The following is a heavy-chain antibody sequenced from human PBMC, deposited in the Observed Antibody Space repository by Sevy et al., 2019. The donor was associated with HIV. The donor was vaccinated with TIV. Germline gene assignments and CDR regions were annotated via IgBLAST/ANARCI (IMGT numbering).Heavy chain of an antibody. Sequence: SETLSLTCTVSGGSISSYYWSWIRQPPGKGLEWIGYIYYSGSTNYNPSLKSRVTISVDTSKNQFSLKLSSVTAADTDVYYCASGGRHYYDSSGYYEFGTFDYWGQGTLVTVSS. CDR2: IYYSGST. CDR3: ASGGRHYYDSSGYYEFGTFDY. CDR1: GGSISSYY. J-gene: IGHJ4*02. D-gene: IGHD3-22*01. V-gene: IGHV4-59*01.